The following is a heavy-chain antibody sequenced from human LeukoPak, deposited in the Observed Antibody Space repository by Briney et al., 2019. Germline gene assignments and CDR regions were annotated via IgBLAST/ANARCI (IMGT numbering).Heavy chain of an antibody. CDR2: SIPIFGTA. J-gene: IGHJ6*03. D-gene: IGHD3-10*01. CDR3: ARAITMVRGVKSYYYYYMDV. CDR1: VGTFSSYA. Sequence: SVKVSCKASVGTFSSYAISWVRQAPGQRLEWMGESIPIFGTANYAQKFQGRVTITADESTSTAYMKLSSLRSEDTAVYYCARAITMVRGVKSYYYYYMDVWGKGTTVTVSS. V-gene: IGHV1-69*01.